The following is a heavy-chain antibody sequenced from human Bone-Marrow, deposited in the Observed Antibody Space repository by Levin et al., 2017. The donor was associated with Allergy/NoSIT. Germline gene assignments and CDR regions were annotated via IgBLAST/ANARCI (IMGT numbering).Heavy chain of an antibody. CDR3: ARAPSYYDTYSNSRGYFVLGWFGP. V-gene: IGHV2-5*02. D-gene: IGHD3-22*01. CDR1: GFSLSTRGVG. Sequence: SGPTLVQPTQTLTLTCTVSGFSLSTRGVGVAWIRLPPGKALEWLALIYWDDDKRYNPSLENRLTVTKDTSKNQVVLTMTNVDPVDTGTYFCARAPSYYDTYSNSRGYFVLGWFGPWGRGTLVTVSS. J-gene: IGHJ5*02. CDR2: IYWDDDK.